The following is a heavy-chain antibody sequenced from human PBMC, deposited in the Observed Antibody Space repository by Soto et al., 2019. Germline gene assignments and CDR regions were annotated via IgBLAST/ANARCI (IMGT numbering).Heavy chain of an antibody. Sequence: QVQLVQSGAEVKKPGASVKVSCKASGYTFTGYYMHWVRQAPGQGLEWMGWINPNSGGTNYAQKFQGWVTMTRDTSISTAYMELSRLRSDDTAVYYCARGRRVAAAPYSEYYYGRDVWGQGTTVTVSS. CDR3: ARGRRVAAAPYSEYYYGRDV. CDR2: INPNSGGT. J-gene: IGHJ6*02. CDR1: GYTFTGYY. V-gene: IGHV1-2*04. D-gene: IGHD6-13*01.